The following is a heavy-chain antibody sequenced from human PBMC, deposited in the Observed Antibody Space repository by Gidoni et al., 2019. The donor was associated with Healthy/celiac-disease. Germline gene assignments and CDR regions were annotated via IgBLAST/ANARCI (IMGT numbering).Heavy chain of an antibody. V-gene: IGHV4-31*03. CDR2: IYYSAST. Sequence: QVQLQESGPGLVKPSQTLSLPCPVSRCSISRGGYYWRWIRQHPGTGLEWIGYIYYSASTYYTPSLKSRVTISVDTSKNQFSLKLSSVTAADTAVYYCARPRIAARRHDAFDIWGQGTMVTVSS. J-gene: IGHJ3*02. D-gene: IGHD6-6*01. CDR1: RCSISRGGYY. CDR3: ARPRIAARRHDAFDI.